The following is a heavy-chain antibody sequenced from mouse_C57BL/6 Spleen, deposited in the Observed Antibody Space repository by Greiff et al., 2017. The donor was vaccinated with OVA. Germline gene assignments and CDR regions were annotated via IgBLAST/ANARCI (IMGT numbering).Heavy chain of an antibody. Sequence: QVQLKQPGAELVKPGASVKLSCKASGYTFTSYWMHWVKQRPGQGLEWIGMIHPNSGSTNYNEKFKSKATLTVDKSSSTAYMQLSSLTSEDSAVYYCARPGRGYFDYWGQGTTLTVSS. J-gene: IGHJ2*01. CDR1: GYTFTSYW. V-gene: IGHV1-64*01. CDR2: IHPNSGST. CDR3: ARPGRGYFDY.